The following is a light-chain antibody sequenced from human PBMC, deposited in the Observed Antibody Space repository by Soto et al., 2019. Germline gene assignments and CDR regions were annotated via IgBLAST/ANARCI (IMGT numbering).Light chain of an antibody. CDR3: AAWDDSLDGVV. CDR2: EVT. CDR1: SSDIGGYDF. V-gene: IGLV2-8*01. J-gene: IGLJ2*01. Sequence: QSALTQPPSASGSPGQSVTISCTGSSSDIGGYDFVSWYQQHPGKVPKLLIYEVTKRPSGVPDRFSGSKSGNTASLAISGLQSEDEADYYCAAWDDSLDGVVFGGGTKLTVL.